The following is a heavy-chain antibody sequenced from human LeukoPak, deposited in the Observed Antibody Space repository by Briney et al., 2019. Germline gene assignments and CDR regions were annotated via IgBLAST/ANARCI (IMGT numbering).Heavy chain of an antibody. CDR1: GFTVSSNY. Sequence: GGSLRLSCAASGFTVSSNYMSWVRQAPGKGLEWVSYISSSGSTIYYADSVKGRFTISRDNAKNSLYLQMNSLRAEDTAVYYCARTPWIQLRFDYWGQGTLVTVSS. CDR3: ARTPWIQLRFDY. D-gene: IGHD5-18*01. CDR2: ISSSGSTI. V-gene: IGHV3-11*04. J-gene: IGHJ4*02.